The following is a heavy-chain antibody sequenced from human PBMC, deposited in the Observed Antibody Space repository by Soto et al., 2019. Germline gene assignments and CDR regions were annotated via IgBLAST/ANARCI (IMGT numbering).Heavy chain of an antibody. J-gene: IGHJ5*02. V-gene: IGHV1-18*01. CDR3: SRDHSGWFDP. CDR1: GYTLTSYS. Sequence: QVQLVQSGAEVKKPGASVKVSCKASGYTLTSYSISWVRQAPGQGLEWMGWTSTYNGNTNYAQRLQGRVTITTDTSTSTAYRGLRNRRSDDTAVYYWSRDHSGWFDPWGQGTLVTASS. D-gene: IGHD3-10*01. CDR2: TSTYNGNT.